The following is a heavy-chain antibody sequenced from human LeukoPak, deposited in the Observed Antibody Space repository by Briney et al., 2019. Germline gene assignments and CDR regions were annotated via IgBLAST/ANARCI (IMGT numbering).Heavy chain of an antibody. CDR2: ISAYNGNT. D-gene: IGHD4-23*01. CDR3: ARDLTDVRWYH. CDR1: GYTFTSYG. V-gene: IGHV1-18*01. Sequence: GASVKVSCKASGYTFTSYGVSWVRQAPGQGLEWMGWISAYNGNTDYAQRLQGRVSMTTDTSTNTAYMELRSLRSDDTAVYYCARDLTDVRWYHWGQGTLVTVSS. J-gene: IGHJ5*02.